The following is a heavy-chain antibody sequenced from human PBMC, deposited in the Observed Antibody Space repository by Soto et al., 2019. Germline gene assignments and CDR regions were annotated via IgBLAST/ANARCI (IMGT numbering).Heavy chain of an antibody. D-gene: IGHD3-3*01. J-gene: IGHJ2*01. CDR2: IIPIFGTE. CDR3: AFSRRDFYPHWYFDR. V-gene: IGHV1-69*06. CDR1: GGTFSSYA. Sequence: QVQLVQSGAEVKKPGSSLKVSCMASGGTFSSYAISWVRQAPGQGLEWMGGIIPIFGTENYAQKFQGRVTITADKSTSTAYMELSSLRSEDTAVYCCAFSRRDFYPHWYFDRWGRGPLVTVSS.